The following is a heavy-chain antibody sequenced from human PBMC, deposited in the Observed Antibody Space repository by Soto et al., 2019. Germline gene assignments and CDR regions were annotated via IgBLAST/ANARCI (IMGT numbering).Heavy chain of an antibody. CDR3: ARSRVTTVTLQRRHDAFDI. J-gene: IGHJ3*02. CDR2: IGTAGDT. V-gene: IGHV3-13*01. CDR1: GFTFSSYD. Sequence: GGSLRLSCAASGFTFSSYDMHWVRQATGKGLEWVSAIGTAGDTYYPGSVKGRFTISRENAKNSLYLQMNSLRAGDTAVYYCARSRVTTVTLQRRHDAFDIWGQGTMVTVSS. D-gene: IGHD4-17*01.